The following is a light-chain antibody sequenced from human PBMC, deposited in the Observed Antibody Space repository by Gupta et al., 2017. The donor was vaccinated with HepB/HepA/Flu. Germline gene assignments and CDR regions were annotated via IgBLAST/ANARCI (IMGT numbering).Light chain of an antibody. V-gene: IGLV2-11*01. CDR3: CSYAGNNIHV. J-gene: IGLJ1*01. Sequence: QSRLTQSRSVSASPGHSLTISCTGTTNDIGLYDYISWYQQRPGEVPRLILYDVSKRPTGISERFSGSKSGNAASLTISALQPDDEGDYFCCSYAGNNIHVFGSGTAVTVL. CDR1: TNDIGLYDY. CDR2: DVS.